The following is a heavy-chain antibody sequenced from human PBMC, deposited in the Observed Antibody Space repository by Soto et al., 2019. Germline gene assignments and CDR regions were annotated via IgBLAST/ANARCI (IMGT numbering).Heavy chain of an antibody. CDR3: AKGVRGYSLSYGMEV. V-gene: IGHV3-30*18. CDR2: ISYDGSNK. D-gene: IGHD5-18*01. J-gene: IGHJ6*04. Sequence: GWSLRLSCAASGFTFSSYGMHLVRQAPGKGLEWVAVISYDGSNKYYADSVKGRFTISRDNSKNTLYLQMNSLRAEDTAVYYCAKGVRGYSLSYGMEVWGEGTKVTVSS. CDR1: GFTFSSYG.